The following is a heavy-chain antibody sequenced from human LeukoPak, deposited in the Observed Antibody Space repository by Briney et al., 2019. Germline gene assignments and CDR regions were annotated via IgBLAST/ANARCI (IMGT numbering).Heavy chain of an antibody. D-gene: IGHD2-21*01. CDR3: ARGRPHITVE. CDR2: INHSGST. CDR1: GVSFSGYY. Sequence: SETLSLTCAVYGVSFSGYYWSWIRQPPGKGLEWIGEINHSGSTNYNPSLKSRVTISVDTSKNQFSLKLSSVTAADTAVYYCARGRPHITVEWGQGTLVTVSS. V-gene: IGHV4-34*01. J-gene: IGHJ4*02.